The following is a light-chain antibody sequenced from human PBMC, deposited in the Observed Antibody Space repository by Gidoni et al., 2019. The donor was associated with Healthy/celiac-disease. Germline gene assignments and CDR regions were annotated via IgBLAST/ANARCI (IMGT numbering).Light chain of an antibody. V-gene: IGLV1-40*01. Sequence: QSVLPQPPSVSGAPGQRVTISCTGSSSNIGAGYDVHWYQQFPGTAPKLLIYGNNNRPSGVPDRFSGSKSGTSASLAITGLQAEDEADYYCQSYDSSLSGSVFGGGTKLTVL. CDR1: SSNIGAGYD. CDR3: QSYDSSLSGSV. J-gene: IGLJ3*02. CDR2: GNN.